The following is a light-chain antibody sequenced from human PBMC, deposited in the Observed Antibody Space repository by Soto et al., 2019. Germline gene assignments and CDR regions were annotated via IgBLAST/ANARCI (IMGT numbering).Light chain of an antibody. V-gene: IGKV3-15*01. CDR3: QQYNTWPRT. CDR1: QSVSSN. CDR2: GAS. Sequence: EMVMTQSPATLSVSPGERATLSCRASQSVSSNLAWYQQKPGQAPRLLIYGASARATGIPARFSGSGSGTEFTLTINSLQSEDFAVYYCQQYNTWPRTFGQGTKVDI. J-gene: IGKJ1*01.